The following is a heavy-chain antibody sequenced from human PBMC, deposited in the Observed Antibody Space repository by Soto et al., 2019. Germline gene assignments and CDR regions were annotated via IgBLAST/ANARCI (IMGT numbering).Heavy chain of an antibody. CDR1: GYTFTGYY. J-gene: IGHJ4*02. D-gene: IGHD2-2*01. Sequence: ASVKVSCKASGYTFTGYYMHWVRQAPGQGLEWVGWINPNSGGTNYAQKFQGRVTMTRDTSISTAYMELSRLRSDDTAVYYCASEGYCSSTSCYVDYWGQGTLVTVSS. V-gene: IGHV1-2*02. CDR3: ASEGYCSSTSCYVDY. CDR2: INPNSGGT.